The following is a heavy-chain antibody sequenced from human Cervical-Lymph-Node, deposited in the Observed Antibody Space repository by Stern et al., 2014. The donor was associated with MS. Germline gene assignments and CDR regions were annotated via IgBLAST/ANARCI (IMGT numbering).Heavy chain of an antibody. Sequence: QLQLQESGPGLVKPSQTLSLTCTVSGDSISSGSYYCSWIRQSAGKGLEWIGRINRCGTTNYTPSLGGRVPMSVDTSKDQLPLNASSVTAADTAVYYCARDHDLVRGGLFKNWFDPWGPGTQVTVTS. CDR1: GDSISSGSYY. V-gene: IGHV4-61*02. D-gene: IGHD3-10*01. CDR3: ARDHDLVRGGLFKNWFDP. CDR2: INRCGTT. J-gene: IGHJ5*02.